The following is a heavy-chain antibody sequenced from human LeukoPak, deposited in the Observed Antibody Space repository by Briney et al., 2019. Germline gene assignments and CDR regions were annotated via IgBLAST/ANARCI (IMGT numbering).Heavy chain of an antibody. CDR3: ARVHTSSYAADL. V-gene: IGHV3-48*04. CDR1: GFTFSTYS. D-gene: IGHD3-22*01. J-gene: IGHJ5*02. CDR2: ISSSSSTI. Sequence: GGSLRLSCAASGFTFSTYSIDWVRQPPGKGLEWISYISSSSSTIDFADSVKGRFTISRDNARNSVYLQMNSLRAEDTAVYYCARVHTSSYAADLWGQGTLVTVSS.